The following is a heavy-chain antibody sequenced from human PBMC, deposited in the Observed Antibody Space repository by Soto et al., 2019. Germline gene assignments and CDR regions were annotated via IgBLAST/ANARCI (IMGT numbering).Heavy chain of an antibody. D-gene: IGHD1-7*01. CDR2: IHSSGTT. J-gene: IGHJ4*02. CDR1: SGSIKSFY. CDR3: ARDRIIGTSYSDY. Sequence: SETLSLTCTVSSGSIKSFYCAWIRQPAGKGLEWIGRIHSSGTTNYNPSLSSRVTMSVDPSKNQFSLRLTSVTAADTAVYYCARDRIIGTSYSDYWGQGILVTVSS. V-gene: IGHV4-4*07.